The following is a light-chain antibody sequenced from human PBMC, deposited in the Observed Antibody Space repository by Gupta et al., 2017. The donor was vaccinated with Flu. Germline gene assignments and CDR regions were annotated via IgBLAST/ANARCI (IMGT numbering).Light chain of an antibody. V-gene: IGKV3-15*01. CDR2: GAS. CDR1: RSVSSS. Sequence: EIVMTQSPATLSVSPGERATLSCRASRSVSSSLAWYQQKPGQAPRLLIYGASTRATGIPARFSGSASGTEFTLTISILHSEDFTVYYCQQDDNWPETFGQGTKLEIK. J-gene: IGKJ2*01. CDR3: QQDDNWPET.